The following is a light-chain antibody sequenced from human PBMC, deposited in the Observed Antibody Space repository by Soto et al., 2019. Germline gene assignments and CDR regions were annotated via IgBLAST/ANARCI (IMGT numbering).Light chain of an antibody. Sequence: QSALTQPPSVSGSPGQSVTISCTGTSSDVGSYNRVSWYQQPPGTAPKLMIYEVSNRPSGVPDRFSGSKSGNTASLTISGLQAEDEADYYCSSYTSSSPYVFGTRTKLTVL. CDR1: SSDVGSYNR. J-gene: IGLJ1*01. CDR3: SSYTSSSPYV. CDR2: EVS. V-gene: IGLV2-18*02.